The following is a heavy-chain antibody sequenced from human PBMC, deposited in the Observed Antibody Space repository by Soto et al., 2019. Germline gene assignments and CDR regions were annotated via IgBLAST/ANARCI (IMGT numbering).Heavy chain of an antibody. J-gene: IGHJ4*02. Sequence: PGGSLRLSCAASGFTFSSYAMSWARQAPGKGLEWVSAISGSGGSTYYADSVKGRFTIPRDNPKNTLYLQMTSRRAADTAAYYCGEGRNLRDLRDCAGFDYWGQGT. CDR1: GFTFSSYA. CDR2: ISGSGGST. V-gene: IGHV3-23*01. D-gene: IGHD2-21*02. CDR3: GEGRNLRDLRDCAGFDY.